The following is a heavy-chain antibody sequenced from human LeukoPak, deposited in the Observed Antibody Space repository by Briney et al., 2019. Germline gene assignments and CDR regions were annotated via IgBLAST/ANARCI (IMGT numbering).Heavy chain of an antibody. J-gene: IGHJ4*02. D-gene: IGHD2/OR15-2a*01. Sequence: PGGFLRLSCAASGFTFSNYAMHWVRQAPGKGLEYVSAITTNGGSTYYANSVKGRFTISRENSKNTRYFQMGSLRAEDMAVYYCARGWVLWDYWGQGTLVTVSS. CDR2: ITTNGGST. CDR3: ARGWVLWDY. CDR1: GFTFSNYA. V-gene: IGHV3-64*01.